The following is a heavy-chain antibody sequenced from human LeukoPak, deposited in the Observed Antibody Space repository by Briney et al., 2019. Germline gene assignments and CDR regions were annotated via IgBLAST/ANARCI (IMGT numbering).Heavy chain of an antibody. J-gene: IGHJ4*02. CDR3: ARDVGGGPFFDY. Sequence: SETLSLTCTVSGGSISSYYWSWIRQPPGKGLEWIGYIYYSGSTTYNPSLKSRVTISADTSKNQFSLRLSSVTAADTAVYYCARDVGGGPFFDYWGQGTLVTVSS. CDR2: IYYSGST. CDR1: GGSISSYY. D-gene: IGHD2-15*01. V-gene: IGHV4-59*12.